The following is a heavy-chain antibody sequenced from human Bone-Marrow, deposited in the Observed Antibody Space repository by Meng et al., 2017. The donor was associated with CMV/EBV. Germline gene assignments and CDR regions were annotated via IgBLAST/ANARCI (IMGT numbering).Heavy chain of an antibody. CDR1: GFTFSSYS. Sequence: GESLKIACAASGFTFSSYSMNWVRQAPGKGLEWVSYISSSSSYIYYADSVKGRFTISRDNAKNSLYLQMNSLRAEDTAVYFCARAATGSGYYGDYYYGMDVWGQGTTVTVSS. D-gene: IGHD3-3*01. CDR3: ARAATGSGYYGDYYYGMDV. J-gene: IGHJ6*02. V-gene: IGHV3-21*05. CDR2: ISSSSSYI.